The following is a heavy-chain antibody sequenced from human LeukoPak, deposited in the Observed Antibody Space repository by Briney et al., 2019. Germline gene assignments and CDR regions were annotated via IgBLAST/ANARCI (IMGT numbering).Heavy chain of an antibody. V-gene: IGHV1-69*04. CDR2: IIPILGIA. Sequence: SVTVSCKASGGTFSSYAISWVRQAPGQGLEWMGRIIPILGIANYAQKFQGRVTITEDKSTSTAYMELSSLRSEDTAVYYCAMQNYYDSSGYDYWGQGTLVTVSS. D-gene: IGHD3-22*01. CDR1: GGTFSSYA. CDR3: AMQNYYDSSGYDY. J-gene: IGHJ4*02.